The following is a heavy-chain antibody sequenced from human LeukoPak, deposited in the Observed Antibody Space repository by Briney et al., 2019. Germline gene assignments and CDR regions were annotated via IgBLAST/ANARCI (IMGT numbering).Heavy chain of an antibody. V-gene: IGHV3-53*01. CDR1: GFTVSSNY. J-gene: IGHJ6*02. Sequence: GGSLRLSCAASGFTVSSNYMSWVRQAPGKGLEWVSVIYSGGSTYYADSVKGRFTISRDNSKNTLYLQMNSLRAEDTAVYYCARDEPLRFLEWLDVWGQGTTVTVSS. D-gene: IGHD3-3*01. CDR3: ARDEPLRFLEWLDV. CDR2: IYSGGST.